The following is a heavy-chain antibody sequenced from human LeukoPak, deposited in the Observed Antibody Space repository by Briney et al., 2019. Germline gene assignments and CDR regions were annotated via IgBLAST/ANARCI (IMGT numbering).Heavy chain of an antibody. CDR3: ARGRPVFDAFDI. V-gene: IGHV3-53*01. CDR1: GFTFSSYA. J-gene: IGHJ3*02. Sequence: GGSLRLSCAASGFTFSSYAMHWVRQAPGKGLEWVSVLYSVGSTSYADSVKGRFTISRDNSKNTLYLQMNSLRAEDTAVYYCARGRPVFDAFDIWGQGTMVTVSS. D-gene: IGHD5/OR15-5a*01. CDR2: LYSVGST.